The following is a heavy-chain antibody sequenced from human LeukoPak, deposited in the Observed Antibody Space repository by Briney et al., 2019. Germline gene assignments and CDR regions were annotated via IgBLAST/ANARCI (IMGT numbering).Heavy chain of an antibody. CDR1: GYSLSSGYY. J-gene: IGHJ6*03. CDR2: IYHSGST. D-gene: IGHD3-10*01. Sequence: SETLSPTCTVSGYSLSSGYYWGWIRQPPGKGLEWIGSIYHSGSTYYNPSLKSRVTISVDTSKNQFSLKLSSVTAADTAVYYCARGDYYGYMDVWGKGTTVTVSS. V-gene: IGHV4-38-2*02. CDR3: ARGDYYGYMDV.